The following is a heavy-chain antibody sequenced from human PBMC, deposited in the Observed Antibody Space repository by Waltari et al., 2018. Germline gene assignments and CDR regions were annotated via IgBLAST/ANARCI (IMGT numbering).Heavy chain of an antibody. CDR1: GGTFSSYA. J-gene: IGHJ6*02. D-gene: IGHD5-18*01. Sequence: QVQLVQSGAEVKKPGSSVKVSCKASGGTFSSYAISWVRQAPGHGLEWMGGIIPIFGTANYAQKFQGRVTITADESTSTAYMELSSLRSEDTAVYYCAREQLWVYLRLYYYYGMDVWGQGTTVTVSS. CDR3: AREQLWVYLRLYYYYGMDV. V-gene: IGHV1-69*01. CDR2: IIPIFGTA.